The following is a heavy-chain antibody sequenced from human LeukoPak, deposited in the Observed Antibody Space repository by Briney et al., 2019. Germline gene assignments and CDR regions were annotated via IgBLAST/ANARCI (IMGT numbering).Heavy chain of an antibody. CDR2: INHSGST. Sequence: TGGSLRLSCAASGFTFSDYYMSWIRQPPGKGLEWIGEINHSGSTNYNPSLKSRVTISVDTSKNQFSLKLSSVTAADTAVYYCARRLRLSYFDYWGQGTLVTVSS. D-gene: IGHD4-17*01. V-gene: IGHV4-34*01. CDR1: GFTFSDYY. CDR3: ARRLRLSYFDY. J-gene: IGHJ4*02.